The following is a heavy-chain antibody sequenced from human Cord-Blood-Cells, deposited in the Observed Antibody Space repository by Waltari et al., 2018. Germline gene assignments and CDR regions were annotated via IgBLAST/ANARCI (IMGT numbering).Heavy chain of an antibody. D-gene: IGHD2-21*01. CDR3: ARGDKYCGGDCYDAFDI. Sequence: QVQLVQSGAEVQKPGSSVKVSCKASGGTFSSYAISWVRQAPGQGLEWMGGIIPIFGTANYAQKFQGRVTITADESTSTAYMELSSLRSEDTAVYYCARGDKYCGGDCYDAFDIWGQGTMVTVSS. CDR2: IIPIFGTA. V-gene: IGHV1-69*01. J-gene: IGHJ3*02. CDR1: GGTFSSYA.